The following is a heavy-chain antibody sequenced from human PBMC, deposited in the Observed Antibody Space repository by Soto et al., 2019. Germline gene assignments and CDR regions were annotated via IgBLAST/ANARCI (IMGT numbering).Heavy chain of an antibody. CDR2: IIPIFGTA. Sequence: SLKVSCKASGGTFSSYAISWMRQSPGQGLEWMGGIIPIFGTANYAQKFQGRVTITADESTSTAYMELSSLRSEDTAVYYCARSPITMARGATYYYYGMDVWGQGTTVTVSS. CDR3: ARSPITMARGATYYYYGMDV. J-gene: IGHJ6*02. CDR1: GGTFSSYA. V-gene: IGHV1-69*13. D-gene: IGHD3-10*01.